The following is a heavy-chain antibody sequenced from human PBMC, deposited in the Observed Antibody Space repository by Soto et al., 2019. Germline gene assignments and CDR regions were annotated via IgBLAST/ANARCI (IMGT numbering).Heavy chain of an antibody. CDR2: IYYSGST. V-gene: IGHV4-39*01. CDR3: ARHIGWELPLDY. D-gene: IGHD1-26*01. J-gene: IGHJ4*02. Sequence: QLQLQESGPGLVKPSETLSLTCTVSGGSISSSSYYWGWIRQPPGKGLEWIGSIYYSGSTYYNPSLKSRVTISVDTSKNQFSLKLSSVTAADTAVYYCARHIGWELPLDYWGQGTLVTVSS. CDR1: GGSISSSSYY.